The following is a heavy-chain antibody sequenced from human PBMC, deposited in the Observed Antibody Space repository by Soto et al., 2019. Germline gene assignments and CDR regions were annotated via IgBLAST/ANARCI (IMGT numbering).Heavy chain of an antibody. CDR3: ARSGYYYGSGSYYPLDY. Sequence: SETLSLTCTVSGGSISSGGYYWSWIRQPPGKGLEWIGYIYYSGSTNYNPSLKSRVTISVDTSKNQFSLKLSSVTAADTAVYYYARSGYYYGSGSYYPLDYWGQGTLVTVSS. CDR1: GGSISSGGYY. V-gene: IGHV4-61*08. CDR2: IYYSGST. J-gene: IGHJ4*02. D-gene: IGHD3-10*01.